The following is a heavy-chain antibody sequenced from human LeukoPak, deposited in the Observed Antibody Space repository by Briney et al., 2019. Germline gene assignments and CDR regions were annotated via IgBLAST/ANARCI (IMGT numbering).Heavy chain of an antibody. D-gene: IGHD5-12*01. Sequence: SETLSLTCAVYGGSFSGYYWSWIRQPPGKGLELIGEINHSGSTNYNPSLKSRVTISVDTSKNQFSLKLSSVTAADTAVYYCASRKPRGYSRYHGTNFDYWGQGTLVTVSS. CDR2: INHSGST. CDR1: GGSFSGYY. V-gene: IGHV4-34*01. CDR3: ASRKPRGYSRYHGTNFDY. J-gene: IGHJ4*02.